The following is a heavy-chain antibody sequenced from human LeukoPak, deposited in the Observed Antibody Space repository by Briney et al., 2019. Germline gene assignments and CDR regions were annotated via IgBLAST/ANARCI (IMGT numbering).Heavy chain of an antibody. J-gene: IGHJ4*02. CDR3: AKDDITPYFDY. CDR2: ISPSADIT. CDR1: GFTFSSHG. D-gene: IGHD4-23*01. V-gene: IGHV3-23*01. Sequence: GGSLRLSCAASGFTFSSHGMNWVRQAPGKGLEWISGISPSADITYYADSVKGRFTISRDNSQNTLYLEMNSLRAEDAALYYCAKDDITPYFDYWGQGTLVTVSS.